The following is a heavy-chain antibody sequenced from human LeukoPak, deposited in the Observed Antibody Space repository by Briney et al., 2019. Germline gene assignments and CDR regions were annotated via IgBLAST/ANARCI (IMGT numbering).Heavy chain of an antibody. V-gene: IGHV4-4*07. D-gene: IGHD1-26*01. Sequence: SETLSLTCTVSGGSISSYYWSWIRQPAGKGLEWIGRIYTSGSTNYNPSLKSRVTMSVDTSKNQFSLKLSSVTAADTAVYYCASAVYSGSYYYFDYWGQGTLVTVSS. J-gene: IGHJ4*02. CDR3: ASAVYSGSYYYFDY. CDR1: GGSISSYY. CDR2: IYTSGST.